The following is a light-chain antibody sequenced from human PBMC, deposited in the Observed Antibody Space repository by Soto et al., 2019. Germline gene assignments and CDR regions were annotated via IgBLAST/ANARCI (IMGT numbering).Light chain of an antibody. J-gene: IGKJ1*01. V-gene: IGKV1-39*01. CDR1: QSINTW. CDR3: QQSDTTPWT. Sequence: DIPMTQSPSTLSASVGDRVTITCRASQSINTWLAWYQHKPGKAPKLLIYEASSLQSGVPSRFSGSGSGTDFTLTISSLQPEDFATYYCQQSDTTPWTFGQGTRVEIK. CDR2: EAS.